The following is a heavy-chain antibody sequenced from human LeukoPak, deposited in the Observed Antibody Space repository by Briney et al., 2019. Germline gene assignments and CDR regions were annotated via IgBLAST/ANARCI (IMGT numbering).Heavy chain of an antibody. CDR3: ARVDTAMVGYYYYYMDV. D-gene: IGHD5-18*01. CDR2: ISSSSSYI. V-gene: IGHV3-21*01. CDR1: GFTCSSYS. J-gene: IGHJ6*03. Sequence: GGSLRLSCAASGFTCSSYSMNWVRQAPGKGLEWVSSISSSSSYIYYADSVKGRFTISRDNAKNSLYLQMNSLRAEDTAVYYCARVDTAMVGYYYYYMDVWGKGTTVTVSS.